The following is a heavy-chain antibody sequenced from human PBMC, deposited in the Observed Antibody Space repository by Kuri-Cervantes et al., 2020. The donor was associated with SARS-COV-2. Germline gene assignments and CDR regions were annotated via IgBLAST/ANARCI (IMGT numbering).Heavy chain of an antibody. D-gene: IGHD5-18*01. V-gene: IGHV3-30-3*01. J-gene: IGHJ3*02. CDR3: AKGSGYSYEGAFDI. CDR1: GFTFSSYA. CDR2: ISYDRSNK. Sequence: GESLKISCAASGFTFSSYAMHWVRQAPGKGLEWVALISYDRSNKYYADSVKGRFTISRDNSKNTLYLQMNSLRAEDTAVYYCAKGSGYSYEGAFDIWGQGTMVTVSS.